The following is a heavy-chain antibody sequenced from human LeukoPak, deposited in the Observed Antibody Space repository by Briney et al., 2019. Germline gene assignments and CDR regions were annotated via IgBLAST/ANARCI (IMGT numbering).Heavy chain of an antibody. D-gene: IGHD1-26*01. Sequence: GESLKISCKGSGYSFSNYWIAWVRQMPGKGLEWMGVIYPGDFDTRYSPSFQGQVTISADKSISTAYLQWSSLKASDTAMYYCARQWELSAAFDYWGQGTLVTVSS. V-gene: IGHV5-51*01. CDR3: ARQWELSAAFDY. CDR1: GYSFSNYW. CDR2: IYPGDFDT. J-gene: IGHJ4*02.